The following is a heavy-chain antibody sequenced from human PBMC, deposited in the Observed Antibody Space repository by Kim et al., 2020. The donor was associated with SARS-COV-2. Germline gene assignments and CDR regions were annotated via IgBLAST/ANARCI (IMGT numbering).Heavy chain of an antibody. CDR2: VFYSGST. V-gene: IGHV4-61*01. J-gene: IGHJ6*01. CDR3: ARSEYYGSGTLAMYGMDV. CDR1: GGSVSSRTFC. Sequence: SETLSLTCTVSGGSVSSRTFCWTWIRQTPGIGLEWIGNVFYSGSTNYNPSLNSRVTISVDTSKNQFSLKLSSVTAAYTGVYYCARSEYYGSGTLAMYGMDVWGQGTTVTVSS. D-gene: IGHD3-10*01.